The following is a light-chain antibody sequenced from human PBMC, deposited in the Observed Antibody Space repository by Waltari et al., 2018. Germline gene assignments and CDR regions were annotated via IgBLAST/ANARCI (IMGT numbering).Light chain of an antibody. J-gene: IGLJ1*01. Sequence: QSALTHPASVSGSPGQSIPISCTGTRRDLGGYNYFSWYQPPPGKAPKLMIYDVSKRPSGVSNRFSGSKSGNTASLTISGLQAEDEADYYCSSYTSSSTFVFGTGTKVTVL. CDR3: SSYTSSSTFV. CDR1: RRDLGGYNY. V-gene: IGLV2-14*01. CDR2: DVS.